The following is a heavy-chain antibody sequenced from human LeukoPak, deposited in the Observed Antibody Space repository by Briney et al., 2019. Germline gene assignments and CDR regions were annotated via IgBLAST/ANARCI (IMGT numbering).Heavy chain of an antibody. V-gene: IGHV3-48*01. CDR2: ISSSSSTI. CDR3: ARDLSVSLFDY. CDR1: GFTFSTYN. D-gene: IGHD2-8*01. J-gene: IGHJ4*02. Sequence: PVGSLRLSCAASGFTFSTYNMNWVRQAPGKGLEWVSYISSSSSTINYADSVKGRFTISRDNAKNSLYLQMNSLRAEDTAVYYCARDLSVSLFDYWGQGTLVTVSS.